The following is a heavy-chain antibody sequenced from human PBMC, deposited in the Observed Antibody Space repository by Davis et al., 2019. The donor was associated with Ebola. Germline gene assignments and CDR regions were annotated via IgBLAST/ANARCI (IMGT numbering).Heavy chain of an antibody. J-gene: IGHJ6*02. D-gene: IGHD3-3*01. CDR2: ISYSGSS. CDR3: ARTRFTIFGVVDCMDV. Sequence: MPSETLSLTCTASGGSISSYYWSWIRQPPGKGLEWIGYISYSGSSNYNPSLKSRVTISLDTSKNQFSLKLRSVTAADTAVYYCARTRFTIFGVVDCMDVWGQGTTVTVSS. CDR1: GGSISSYY. V-gene: IGHV4-59*01.